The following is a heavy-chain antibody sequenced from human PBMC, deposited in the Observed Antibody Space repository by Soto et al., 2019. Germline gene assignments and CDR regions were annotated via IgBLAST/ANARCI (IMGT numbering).Heavy chain of an antibody. D-gene: IGHD6-13*01. CDR2: ISPGDSDI. CDR3: ARQLGQYSSSWYAFDI. Sequence: PGESLKISCKGSGYSFADYWIAWVRQMPGKGLECMGIISPGDSDIRYSPSFRGQVTISADNSISTAYLQWSSLRASDTAIYYCARQLGQYSSSWYAFDIWGQGTMVTVSS. CDR1: GYSFADYW. V-gene: IGHV5-51*01. J-gene: IGHJ3*02.